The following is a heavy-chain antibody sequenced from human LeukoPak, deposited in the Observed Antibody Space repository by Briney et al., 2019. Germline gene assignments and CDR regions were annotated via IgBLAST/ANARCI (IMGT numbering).Heavy chain of an antibody. V-gene: IGHV3-23*01. J-gene: IGHJ4*02. CDR3: AKPTIYYYYDSSGYYTGYFDY. Sequence: PGGSLRLSCAASGFTFSSYAMSWVRQAPGKGLEWVSAISGSGGSTYYADSVKGRFTISRDNSKNTLYLQMNSLRAEDTAVYYCAKPTIYYYYDSSGYYTGYFDYWGQGTLVTVSS. CDR2: ISGSGGST. CDR1: GFTFSSYA. D-gene: IGHD3-22*01.